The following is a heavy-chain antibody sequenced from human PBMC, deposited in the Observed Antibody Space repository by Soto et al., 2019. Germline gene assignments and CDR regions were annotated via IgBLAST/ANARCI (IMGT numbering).Heavy chain of an antibody. Sequence: EVQLLESGGGLVQPGGSLRLSCAASGFTFSSYAMSWVRQAPGKGLEWVSAINGSGGRTYYADSVTGRFTISRDNAKNMLYLQMNRLRAEDTAAYYCVKGLDCNYEGDYYYYIDVWGKGTTVTVSS. J-gene: IGHJ6*03. CDR2: INGSGGRT. V-gene: IGHV3-23*01. CDR1: GFTFSSYA. CDR3: VKGLDCNYEGDYYYYIDV. D-gene: IGHD1-7*01.